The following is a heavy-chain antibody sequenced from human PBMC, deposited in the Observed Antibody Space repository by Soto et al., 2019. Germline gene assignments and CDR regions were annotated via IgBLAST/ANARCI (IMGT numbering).Heavy chain of an antibody. CDR1: GGSISSGDYY. V-gene: IGHV4-30-4*01. CDR2: IYYSGST. CDR3: ARAHLRRDAFDI. Sequence: SGTLALTCTVSGGSISSGDYYWSWIRQPPGKGLEWIGYIYYSGSTYYNPSLKSRVTISVDTSKNQFSLKLSSVTAADTAVYYCARAHLRRDAFDIWGQGTMVTVSS. J-gene: IGHJ3*02. D-gene: IGHD4-17*01.